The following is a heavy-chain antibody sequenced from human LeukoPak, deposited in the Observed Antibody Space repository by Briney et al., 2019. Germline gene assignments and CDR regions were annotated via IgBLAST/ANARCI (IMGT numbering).Heavy chain of an antibody. CDR3: ARVWATISPFDY. Sequence: GGSLRLSSAASGFTFSSYSMNWVRQAPGKGLEWVSSISSSSSYIYYADSVKGRFTISRDNAKNSLYLQMNSLRAEDTAVYYCARVWATISPFDYWGQGTLVTVSS. CDR2: ISSSSSYI. V-gene: IGHV3-21*01. CDR1: GFTFSSYS. D-gene: IGHD5-24*01. J-gene: IGHJ4*02.